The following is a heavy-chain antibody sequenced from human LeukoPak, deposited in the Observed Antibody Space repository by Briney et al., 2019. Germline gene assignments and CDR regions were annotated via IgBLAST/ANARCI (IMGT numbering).Heavy chain of an antibody. CDR3: ARDSFDRSGNYKGFDY. Sequence: GGSLRLSCSASGFTLSNYWMHWVRQAPGKGLVWVARLHSNGAFTTYADSVKGRFTISRDSAKDTLFLQMNSLRVEDTAVYYCARDSFDRSGNYKGFDYWGQGTLVTVSS. V-gene: IGHV3-74*01. CDR1: GFTLSNYW. J-gene: IGHJ4*02. D-gene: IGHD3-22*01. CDR2: LHSNGAFT.